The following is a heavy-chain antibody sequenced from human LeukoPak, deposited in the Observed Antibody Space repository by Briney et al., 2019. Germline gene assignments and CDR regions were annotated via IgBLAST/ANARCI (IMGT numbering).Heavy chain of an antibody. CDR3: ARARGLYYDILTGFAFDI. V-gene: IGHV4-34*01. Sequence: RPSETLSLTCAVYGGSFSGYYWSWIRQPPGKGLEWIGEINHSGSTNYNPSLKSRVTISVDTSKNQFSLKLSSVTAADTAVYYCARARGLYYDILTGFAFDIWGQGTMVTVSS. CDR2: INHSGST. D-gene: IGHD3-9*01. J-gene: IGHJ3*02. CDR1: GGSFSGYY.